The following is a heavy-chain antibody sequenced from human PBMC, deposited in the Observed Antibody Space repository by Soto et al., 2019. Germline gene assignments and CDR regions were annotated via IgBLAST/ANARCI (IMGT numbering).Heavy chain of an antibody. CDR3: TTERGGIIFDY. D-gene: IGHD3-16*01. Sequence: EVQLVESGGGLVKPGGSLRLSCAASGFTFSNAWMSWVRQAPGKGLEWVGRIQSKTDGGTTDYAAPVKGRFTISRDDSKNTLDPQRNSRKTEDTAVYECTTERGGIIFDYWGQGTLVTVSA. CDR1: GFTFSNAW. CDR2: IQSKTDGGTT. J-gene: IGHJ4*02. V-gene: IGHV3-15*01.